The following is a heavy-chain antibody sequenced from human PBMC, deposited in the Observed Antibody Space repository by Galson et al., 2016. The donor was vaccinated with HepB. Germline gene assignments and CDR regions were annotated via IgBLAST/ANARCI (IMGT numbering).Heavy chain of an antibody. CDR3: ARKSGRRAGHFDY. CDR2: TYFRSKWYY. CDR1: GDSVSSHSAA. J-gene: IGHJ4*02. Sequence: CAISGDSVSSHSAAWNWIRQSPSRGLEWLGRTYFRSKWYYDYPESLKSRITIKPDTSKNHFSLHLNSVTPEDTAVYYYARKSGRRAGHFDYWGQGTLVTVSS. V-gene: IGHV6-1*01. D-gene: IGHD3-3*01.